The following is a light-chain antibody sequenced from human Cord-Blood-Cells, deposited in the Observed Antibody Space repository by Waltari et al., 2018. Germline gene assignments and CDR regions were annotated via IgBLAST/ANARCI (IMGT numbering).Light chain of an antibody. CDR3: SSYTSSSTWV. CDR1: SSDVGGYNY. Sequence: QSALTQPASVSGSPGQSITISCTGTSSDVGGYNYVSWYQQHTGKAPKLMIYDVSNRPSGVSNRCSGSKAGNTASLTISGLQAEDEADYYGSSYTSSSTWVFGGGTKLTVL. V-gene: IGLV2-14*01. CDR2: DVS. J-gene: IGLJ3*02.